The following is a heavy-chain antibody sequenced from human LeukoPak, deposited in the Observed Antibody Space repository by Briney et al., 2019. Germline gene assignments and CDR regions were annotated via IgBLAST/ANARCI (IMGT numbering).Heavy chain of an antibody. Sequence: GGSLRLSCAASGFIFSSYSMNWVRQAPGKGLEWVSSISSSSTYIYYADSVKGRFTISRDNAKNSLYLQMNSLRAEDTAVYYCARPPSSGVSAAVHFGSWGQGTLVTVSS. V-gene: IGHV3-21*01. D-gene: IGHD6-13*01. CDR1: GFIFSSYS. CDR3: ARPPSSGVSAAVHFGS. J-gene: IGHJ4*02. CDR2: ISSSSTYI.